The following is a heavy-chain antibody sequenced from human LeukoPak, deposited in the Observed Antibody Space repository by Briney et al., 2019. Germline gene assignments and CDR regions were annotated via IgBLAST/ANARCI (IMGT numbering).Heavy chain of an antibody. CDR2: ISGSGGST. J-gene: IGHJ3*02. V-gene: IGHV3-23*01. D-gene: IGHD3-3*01. CDR3: ASYFWSGYYGDDAFDI. Sequence: HPGGSLRLSCAATGFTFSSYAMSWVRQAPGKGLEWVSAISGSGGSTYYADSVKGRFTISRDNSKNTLYLQMNSLRAEDTAVYYCASYFWSGYYGDDAFDIWGQGTMVTVSS. CDR1: GFTFSSYA.